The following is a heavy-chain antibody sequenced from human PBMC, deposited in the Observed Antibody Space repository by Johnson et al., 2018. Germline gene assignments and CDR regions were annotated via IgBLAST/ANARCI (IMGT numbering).Heavy chain of an antibody. V-gene: IGHV3-33*01. CDR2: IWHDGSNK. CDR1: GFIFSSYG. J-gene: IGHJ6*03. D-gene: IGHD3-9*01. Sequence: QVQLVESGGGVVQXGRSXRLXCAASGFIFSSYGMYWVRQAPGKGLEWVAVIWHDGSNKYYADSVKLHLQMNSLRAEDMTGKGSFDWLLEPRDQNYYMDVWGKGATVTVSS. CDR3: MDV.